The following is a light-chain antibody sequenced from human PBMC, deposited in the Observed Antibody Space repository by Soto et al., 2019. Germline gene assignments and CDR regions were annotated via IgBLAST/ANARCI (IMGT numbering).Light chain of an antibody. V-gene: IGLV2-14*03. CDR2: GVS. J-gene: IGLJ1*01. Sequence: QSVLTQPASVSGSPGQSITISCTGTSSDVGGYNYVSWYQHHPGKAPKLMIFGVSNRPSGVSNRFSGSKSGNTASLTISGLQPEEEADYYCSSYTTSNTRQIVFGTGTKVTVL. CDR1: SSDVGGYNY. CDR3: SSYTTSNTRQIV.